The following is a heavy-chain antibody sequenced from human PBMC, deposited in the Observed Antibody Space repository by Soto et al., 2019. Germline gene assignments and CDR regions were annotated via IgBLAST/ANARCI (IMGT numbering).Heavy chain of an antibody. CDR2: INPSGGST. D-gene: IGHD3-9*01. Sequence: QVQLVQSGAEVKKPGASVKVSCKASGYTFTSYYMHWVRQAPGQGLEWMGIINPSGGSTSYAQKFQGRVNMTRDTSTSTVYMELSSLRSEDTAVYYCARDSGDILTGYGAWGQGTLVTVSS. CDR1: GYTFTSYY. J-gene: IGHJ4*02. V-gene: IGHV1-46*03. CDR3: ARDSGDILTGYGA.